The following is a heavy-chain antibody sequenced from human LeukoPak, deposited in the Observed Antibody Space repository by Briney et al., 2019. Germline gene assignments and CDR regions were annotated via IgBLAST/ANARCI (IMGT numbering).Heavy chain of an antibody. J-gene: IGHJ4*02. CDR2: IYYSGST. CDR3: ASRHYDSSSAPFDY. V-gene: IGHV4-31*03. Sequence: SQTLSLTCTVSGGSISSGGYYWSWIRQHPGKGLEGIGYIYYSGSTYYNPSLKSRVTISVDTSKNQFSLKLSSVTAADTAVYYCASRHYDSSSAPFDYWGQGTLVTVSS. CDR1: GGSISSGGYY. D-gene: IGHD3-22*01.